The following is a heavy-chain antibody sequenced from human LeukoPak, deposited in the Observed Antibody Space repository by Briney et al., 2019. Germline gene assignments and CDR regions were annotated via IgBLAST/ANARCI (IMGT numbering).Heavy chain of an antibody. CDR3: AQSSSSGSYPA. D-gene: IGHD3-10*01. CDR2: IYWNGDK. J-gene: IGHJ5*02. CDR1: GFSLSTSGVG. V-gene: IGHV2-5*01. Sequence: SGPTLVKPTQTLTLTCTFSGFSLSTSGVGVGWIRQPPGKALEWLALIYWNGDKRYSPSLKSRLTITKDTSKNQVVLTMTNMDPVDTATYYCAQSSSSGSYPAWGQGTLVTVSS.